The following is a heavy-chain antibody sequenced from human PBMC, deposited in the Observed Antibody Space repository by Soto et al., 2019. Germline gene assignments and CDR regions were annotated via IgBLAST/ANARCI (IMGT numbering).Heavy chain of an antibody. J-gene: IGHJ4*02. CDR2: MNPNSGNT. D-gene: IGHD2-15*01. Sequence: QVQLVQSGAEVKKPGASVKVSCKASGYTFTSYDISWVRQTTGQGLEWMGWMNPNSGNTGCAQKFQGRVTMTTNTSISTAYMALSSQRSKDTAVYYCAREDYGGRPGYWGQGTLVTVSS. CDR1: GYTFTSYD. CDR3: AREDYGGRPGY. V-gene: IGHV1-8*01.